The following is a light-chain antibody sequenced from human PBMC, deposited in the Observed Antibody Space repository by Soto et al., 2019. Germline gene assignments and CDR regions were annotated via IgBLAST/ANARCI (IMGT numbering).Light chain of an antibody. CDR3: SSYTSSSTGV. CDR2: DVS. J-gene: IGLJ1*01. Sequence: QSVLTQPASVSGSPGQSITISCTGTSSDVGGYNYVSWYQQHPGKAPKLMIYDVSNRPSGVSNRFSGSKSGNTAFLTISGLQVEDEADYYCSSYTSSSTGVLGTGTKVTVL. CDR1: SSDVGGYNY. V-gene: IGLV2-14*01.